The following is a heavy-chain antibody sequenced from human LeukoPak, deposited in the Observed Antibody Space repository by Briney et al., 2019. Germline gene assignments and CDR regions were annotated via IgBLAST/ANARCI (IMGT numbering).Heavy chain of an antibody. CDR1: GGSFSGYY. Sequence: SEALSLTCAVYGGSFSGYYWSWIRQPPGKGLEWIGEINHSGSTNYNPSLKSRVTISVDTSKNQFSLKLSSVTAADTAVYYCARALLAPGFFDYWGQGTLVTVSS. CDR2: INHSGST. CDR3: ARALLAPGFFDY. D-gene: IGHD2-21*01. V-gene: IGHV4-34*01. J-gene: IGHJ4*02.